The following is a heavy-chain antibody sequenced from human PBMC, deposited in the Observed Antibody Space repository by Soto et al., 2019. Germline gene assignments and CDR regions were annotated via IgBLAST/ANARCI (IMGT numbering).Heavy chain of an antibody. Sequence: GASVKVSCKASGFAFTSSAMQWVRQARGQRLEWIGWIVVGSGNTNYAQKFQERVTITRDMSTSTAYMELSSLRSEDTAVYYCAAGPLGAYYYYYMDVWGKGTTVTVSS. CDR3: AAGPLGAYYYYYMDV. J-gene: IGHJ6*03. V-gene: IGHV1-58*02. D-gene: IGHD3-10*01. CDR1: GFAFTSSA. CDR2: IVVGSGNT.